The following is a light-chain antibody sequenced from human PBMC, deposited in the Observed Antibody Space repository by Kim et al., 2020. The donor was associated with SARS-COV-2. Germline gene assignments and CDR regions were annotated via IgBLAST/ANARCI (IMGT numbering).Light chain of an antibody. CDR1: ESVRSN. CDR3: QQYHNWPPWT. V-gene: IGKV3-15*01. J-gene: IGKJ1*01. CDR2: GAS. Sequence: EIVMTQSPATLSVFPGERATLSCRASESVRSNLAWYQQRPGQAPRLLIDGASTRAAGIPARFSGSGSGTEFTLTISSLQSEDSAVYYCQQYHNWPPWTFGQGTKVDI.